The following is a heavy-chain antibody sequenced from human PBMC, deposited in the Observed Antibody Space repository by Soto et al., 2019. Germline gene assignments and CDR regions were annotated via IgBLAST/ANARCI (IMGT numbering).Heavy chain of an antibody. D-gene: IGHD5-12*01. CDR3: ARHGGRDGYNYDY. V-gene: IGHV4-39*01. J-gene: IGHJ4*02. CDR2: IYYSGST. Sequence: SETLSLTCTVSGGSITTNDWWSWVRQPPGKGLEWIGSIYYSGSTYYNPSLKSRVTISVDTSKNQFSLKLSSVTAADTAVYYCARHGGRDGYNYDYWGQGTLVTVSS. CDR1: GGSITTNDW.